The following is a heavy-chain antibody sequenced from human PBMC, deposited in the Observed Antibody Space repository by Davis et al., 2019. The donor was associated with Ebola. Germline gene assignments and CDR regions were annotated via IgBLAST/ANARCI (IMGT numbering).Heavy chain of an antibody. D-gene: IGHD6-19*01. J-gene: IGHJ6*04. Sequence: ASVKVSCKASGYTFTNYYMHWVRQAPGQGLEWMGMINPNDGRTIYAQKFQGRVTMTRDTSTSTVYMELSSLRSEDTAVYYCARDRFIAVAGTPDQGYYYGMDVWGKGTTVTVSS. CDR1: GYTFTNYY. CDR2: INPNDGRT. CDR3: ARDRFIAVAGTPDQGYYYGMDV. V-gene: IGHV1-46*01.